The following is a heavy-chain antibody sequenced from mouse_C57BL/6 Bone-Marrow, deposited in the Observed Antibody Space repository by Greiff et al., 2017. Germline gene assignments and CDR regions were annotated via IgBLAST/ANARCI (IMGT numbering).Heavy chain of an antibody. D-gene: IGHD1-1*01. CDR3: ARSRCYGSIDY. V-gene: IGHV1-64*01. CDR2: IHPNSGST. Sequence: QVQLQQPGAELVKPGASVKLSCKASGYTFTSYWMHWVKQRPGQGLEWIGMIHPNSGSTNYNEKFKSKATLTVDKSSITAYMQLRSLTSEDSAVYYCARSRCYGSIDYWGQGTTLTVSS. J-gene: IGHJ2*01. CDR1: GYTFTSYW.